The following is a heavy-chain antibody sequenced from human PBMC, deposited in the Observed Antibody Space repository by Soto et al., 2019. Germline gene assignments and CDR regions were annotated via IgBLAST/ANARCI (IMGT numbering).Heavy chain of an antibody. J-gene: IGHJ6*03. CDR1: GFTFSSYW. D-gene: IGHD6-13*01. Sequence: PGGSLSLSCAASGFTFSSYWMHWVRQAPGKGLVWVSRINSDGSSTSYADSVKGRFTISRDNAKNTLYLQMNSLRAEDTAVYYCARGESIAAAGTDVSYYYYMDVWGKGTTVTVSS. CDR2: INSDGSST. CDR3: ARGESIAAAGTDVSYYYYMDV. V-gene: IGHV3-74*01.